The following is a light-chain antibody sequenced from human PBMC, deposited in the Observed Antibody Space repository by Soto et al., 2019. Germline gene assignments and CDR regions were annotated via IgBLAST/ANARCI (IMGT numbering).Light chain of an antibody. J-gene: IGLJ3*02. V-gene: IGLV1-40*01. Sequence: QSVLTQPPSVSGAPGQRVTISCTGSGSNIGAGYDVHWYQQLPGTAPKLLIYGNSNRPSGVPDRFSGSRSGTSASLAITGLQAEDEADYYCQSYDSSRSASTVFGGGTKLTVL. CDR3: QSYDSSRSASTV. CDR2: GNS. CDR1: GSNIGAGYD.